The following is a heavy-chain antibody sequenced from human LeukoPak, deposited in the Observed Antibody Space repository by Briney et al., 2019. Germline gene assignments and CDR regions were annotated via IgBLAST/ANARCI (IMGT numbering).Heavy chain of an antibody. Sequence: PGGSLRLSCAASGFTFDDYAMHWVRQAPGKGLEWVSLISWDGGSTYYADSVKGRFTISRDNSKNSLYLQMNSLRAEDTALYYCAKDISITGTTGGFDYWGRGTLVTVSS. CDR2: ISWDGGST. V-gene: IGHV3-43D*04. CDR3: AKDISITGTTGGFDY. CDR1: GFTFDDYA. J-gene: IGHJ4*02. D-gene: IGHD1-7*01.